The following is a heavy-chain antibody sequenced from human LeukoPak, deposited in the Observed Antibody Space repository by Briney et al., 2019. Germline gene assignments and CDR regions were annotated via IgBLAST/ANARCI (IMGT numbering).Heavy chain of an antibody. Sequence: ASVKVSCKPSGYTFTYYYIHWVRQAPGQGLEWMGWINPKSGGTNYAQKFQGRVTMTRDTSISTAYMELSRLRFDDTAVYYCASIEVGAWGQGTLVTVSS. CDR2: INPKSGGT. CDR3: ASIEVGA. V-gene: IGHV1-2*02. D-gene: IGHD3-10*01. CDR1: GYTFTYYY. J-gene: IGHJ5*02.